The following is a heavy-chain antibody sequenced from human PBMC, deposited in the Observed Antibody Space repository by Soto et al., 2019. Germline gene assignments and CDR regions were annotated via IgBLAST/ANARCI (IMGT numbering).Heavy chain of an antibody. Sequence: QVPLVQSGAEVKKPGASVKVSCKASGYTFTGYYMHWVRQAPGQGLEWMGWINPNSGGTNYAQKFQGWVTMTRDTSISTAYMELSRLRSDDTAVYYCARDAPWGYDFWSGYYTGHGAFDIWGQGTMVTVSS. CDR2: INPNSGGT. CDR3: ARDAPWGYDFWSGYYTGHGAFDI. D-gene: IGHD3-3*01. J-gene: IGHJ3*02. V-gene: IGHV1-2*04. CDR1: GYTFTGYY.